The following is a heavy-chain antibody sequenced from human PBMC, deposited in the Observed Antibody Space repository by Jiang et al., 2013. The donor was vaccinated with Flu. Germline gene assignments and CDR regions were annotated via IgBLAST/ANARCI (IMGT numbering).Heavy chain of an antibody. V-gene: IGHV2-5*02. CDR2: IYWDDDK. D-gene: IGHD1-20*01. Sequence: LIYWDDDKRYSPSLKSRLTITKDTSKNQVVLTMTNMDPVDTATYYCAHRRGDNWDLDYWGQGTLVTVSS. CDR3: AHRRGDNWDLDY. J-gene: IGHJ4*02.